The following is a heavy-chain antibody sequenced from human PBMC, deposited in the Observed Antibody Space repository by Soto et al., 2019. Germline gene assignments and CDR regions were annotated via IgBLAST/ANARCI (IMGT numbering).Heavy chain of an antibody. V-gene: IGHV2-5*01. CDR1: GFSLSTTGVG. CDR2: IYWHDDK. CDR3: AHRGGATVGLYYFDY. J-gene: IGHJ4*02. D-gene: IGHD3-16*01. Sequence: SGPTLVNPTQTLTLTCTSSGFSLSTTGVGVSWIRQPPGKALEWLALIYWHDDKRYSPSLKSRLTIAKDTSKNQVVLTMTNMDPVDTATYYCAHRGGATVGLYYFDYWGQGALVTVSS.